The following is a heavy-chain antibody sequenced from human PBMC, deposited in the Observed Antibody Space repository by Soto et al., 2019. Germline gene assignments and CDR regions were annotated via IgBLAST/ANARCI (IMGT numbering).Heavy chain of an antibody. D-gene: IGHD2-2*01. CDR3: ARDSGGYEYQLPPDY. J-gene: IGHJ4*02. V-gene: IGHV3-30-3*01. CDR2: ISYDGSNK. Sequence: PGGSLRLSCAASGFTFSSYAMHWVRQAPGKGLEWVAVISYDGSNKYYADSVKGRFTISRDNSKNTLYLQMNSLRAEDTAVYYCARDSGGYEYQLPPDYWGQGTLVTVSS. CDR1: GFTFSSYA.